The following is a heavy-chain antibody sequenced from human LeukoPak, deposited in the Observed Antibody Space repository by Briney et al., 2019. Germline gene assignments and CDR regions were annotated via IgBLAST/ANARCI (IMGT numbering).Heavy chain of an antibody. J-gene: IGHJ4*02. CDR1: AGSVSNYY. D-gene: IGHD5-24*01. V-gene: IGHV4-59*02. Sequence: SSETLSLTCTVSAGSVSNYYWSWIRQPPGKGLEWIGYIHSSGTTYYHPSLKSRATISIDTSKNQFSLKLSSVTAADTAVYYCARSGPRRDGNNLDYWGQGTLVTVSS. CDR2: IHSSGTT. CDR3: ARSGPRRDGNNLDY.